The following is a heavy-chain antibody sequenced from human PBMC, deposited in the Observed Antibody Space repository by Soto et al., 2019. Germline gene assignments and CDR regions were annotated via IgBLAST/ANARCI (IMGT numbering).Heavy chain of an antibody. D-gene: IGHD2-21*01. J-gene: IGHJ4*02. Sequence: QVQLQESGPGLVKPSQTLSLTCTVSGGSISDGAYYWSWIRQPPGKGLEWIGHIYDSGNTYNNPSLLRRLTIPVDTSKHHFSRNLTSVTAADTAVYYCASRLSGDKVDQWGQGTLVTLSS. CDR3: ASRLSGDKVDQ. CDR1: GGSISDGAYY. CDR2: IYDSGNT. V-gene: IGHV4-30-4*01.